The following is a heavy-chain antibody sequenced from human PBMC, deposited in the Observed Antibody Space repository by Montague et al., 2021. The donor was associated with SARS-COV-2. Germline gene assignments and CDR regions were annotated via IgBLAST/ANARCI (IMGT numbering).Heavy chain of an antibody. J-gene: IGHJ6*02. CDR3: AKDQGYFDWPLLQDGMDA. CDR2: ISYDGRNK. Sequence: SLRLSCAASGYTFSHYGIHWVRQPPGKGLEWVAFISYDGRNKYYADSVTGRFTISRDDSNNTLFLQMNSLKTEDTAVYYCAKDQGYFDWPLLQDGMDAWGQGTTAIVSS. V-gene: IGHV3-30*04. CDR1: GYTFSHYG. D-gene: IGHD3-9*01.